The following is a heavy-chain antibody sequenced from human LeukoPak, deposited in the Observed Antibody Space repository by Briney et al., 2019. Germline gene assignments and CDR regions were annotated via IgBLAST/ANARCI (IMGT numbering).Heavy chain of an antibody. D-gene: IGHD6-19*01. Sequence: GGSLRLSCAASGFTFSSYAMSWVRPAPGKGLEWVSAISGSGGSTYYADSVKGRFTISRDKSKNTLYLQMNSLRAEDTAVYYCAKDRAGYSSASRNYFDYWGQGTLVTVSS. CDR2: ISGSGGST. CDR3: AKDRAGYSSASRNYFDY. V-gene: IGHV3-23*01. J-gene: IGHJ4*02. CDR1: GFTFSSYA.